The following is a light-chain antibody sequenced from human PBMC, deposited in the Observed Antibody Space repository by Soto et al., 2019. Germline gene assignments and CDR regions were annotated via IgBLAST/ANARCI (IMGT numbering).Light chain of an antibody. V-gene: IGKV1-5*01. J-gene: IGKJ1*01. CDR3: QQYSSYPLT. Sequence: DIQMTQSPSTLSASVGDRVTITCRASQSIRNSLAWYQQKPGKAPRLLIYEASSLESGVPSRLSGSGSGTEFTLTISSLQPDDFATYFCQQYSSYPLTFGQGTKVEIK. CDR1: QSIRNS. CDR2: EAS.